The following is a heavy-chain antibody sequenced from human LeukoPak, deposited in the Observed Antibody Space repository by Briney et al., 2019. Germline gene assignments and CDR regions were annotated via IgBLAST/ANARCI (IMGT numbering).Heavy chain of an antibody. Sequence: GGSLRLSCAASGFTFSDHYMDWVRQAPGKGLEWVGRIKAKAHVGTIEYAAPGKGRSTIAKDDSKNKLYLQMNSLKTEDTAVYYCTTDGVGVEGATYDNWGQGALVSVSS. D-gene: IGHD1-26*01. CDR2: IKAKAHVGTI. CDR1: GFTFSDHY. J-gene: IGHJ4*02. V-gene: IGHV3-15*01. CDR3: TTDGVGVEGATYDN.